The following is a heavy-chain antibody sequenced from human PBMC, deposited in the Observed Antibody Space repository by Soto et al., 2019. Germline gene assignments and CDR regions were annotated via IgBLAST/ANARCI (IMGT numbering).Heavy chain of an antibody. V-gene: IGHV4-4*07. D-gene: IGHD1-1*01. CDR3: ARDREAGYNLYYGMDV. J-gene: IGHJ6*02. CDR1: GGDINTYS. CDR2: IYTSASI. Sequence: ETLSLACSVSGGDINTYSWTWIRQPSGKGLEWIGRIYTSASINYNPSLKGRVTLSVDTSTNQVSLRLASVTAADTAIYYCARDREAGYNLYYGMDVWGQGTKVTVYS.